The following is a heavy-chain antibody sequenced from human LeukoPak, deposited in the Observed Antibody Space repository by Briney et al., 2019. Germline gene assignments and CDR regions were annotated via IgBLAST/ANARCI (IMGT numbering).Heavy chain of an antibody. D-gene: IGHD6-13*01. CDR3: AKDSSSWFEYFDY. V-gene: IGHV3-23*01. Sequence: PGGSLRLSCAASGFTFSTYAMGWVRQAPGKGLEWVSGISGSGGTTYYADSVKGRFTISRDNSKNTLYLQMNSLRAEDTAVYYCAKDSSSWFEYFDYWGQGTLVTVSS. CDR2: ISGSGGTT. J-gene: IGHJ4*02. CDR1: GFTFSTYA.